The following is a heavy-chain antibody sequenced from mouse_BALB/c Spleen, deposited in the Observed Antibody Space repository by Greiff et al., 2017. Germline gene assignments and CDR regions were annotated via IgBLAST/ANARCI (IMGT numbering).Heavy chain of an antibody. V-gene: IGHV1S81*02. CDR1: GYTFTSYW. D-gene: IGHD1-1*01. CDR2: INPSNGRT. J-gene: IGHJ4*01. Sequence: QVHVKQPGAELVKPGASVKLSCKASGYTFTSYWMHWVKQRPGQGLEWIGEINPSNGRTNYNEKFKSKATLTVDKSSSTAYMQLSSLTSEDSAVYYCARRDYGSNAMDYWGQGTSVTVSA. CDR3: ARRDYGSNAMDY.